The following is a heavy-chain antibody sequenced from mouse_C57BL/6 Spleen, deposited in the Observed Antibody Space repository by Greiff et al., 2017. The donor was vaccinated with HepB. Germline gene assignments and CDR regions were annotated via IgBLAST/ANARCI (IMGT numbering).Heavy chain of an antibody. CDR1: GFTFSNYW. CDR2: IRLKSDNYAT. CDR3: TGEGYYGSSYPSYYYAMDY. D-gene: IGHD1-1*01. J-gene: IGHJ4*01. V-gene: IGHV6-3*01. Sequence: EVKLVESGGGLVQPGGSMKLSCVASGFTFSNYWMNWVRQSPEKGLEWVAQIRLKSDNYATHYAESVKGRFTISRDDSKSSVYLQMNNLRAEDTGIYYCTGEGYYGSSYPSYYYAMDYWGQGTSVTVSS.